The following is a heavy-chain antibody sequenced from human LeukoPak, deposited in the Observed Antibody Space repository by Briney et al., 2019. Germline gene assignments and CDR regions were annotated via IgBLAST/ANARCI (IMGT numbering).Heavy chain of an antibody. CDR3: ARPQRGYSYSAFDI. D-gene: IGHD5-18*01. V-gene: IGHV1-69*05. CDR1: GGTFSSYA. Sequence: SVKVSCKASGGTFSSYAISWVRQAPGQGLEWMGRIIPIFGTANYAQKFQGRVTITTDESTSTAYMELSSLRPEDTAVYYCARPQRGYSYSAFDIWGQGTMVTVSS. CDR2: IIPIFGTA. J-gene: IGHJ3*02.